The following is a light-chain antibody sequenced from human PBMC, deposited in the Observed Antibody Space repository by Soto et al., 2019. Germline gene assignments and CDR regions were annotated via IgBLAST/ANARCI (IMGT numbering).Light chain of an antibody. J-gene: IGLJ2*01. V-gene: IGLV3-1*01. CDR3: QAWDSGIAV. CDR1: KLGAKH. Sequence: SYELTQPSSVSVSPGQTATITCSADKLGAKHVCWYQQRPGQSPVLVIFQNGRRPSGIPERYSGSNSGNTATLTISGTQALDEADYYCQAWDSGIAVFGGGTKLTVL. CDR2: QNG.